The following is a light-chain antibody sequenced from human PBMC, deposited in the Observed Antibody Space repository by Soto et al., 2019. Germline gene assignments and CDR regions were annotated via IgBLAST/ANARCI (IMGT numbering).Light chain of an antibody. CDR1: SSDVGGYNY. V-gene: IGLV2-14*01. Sequence: QSVLTQPASVSGSPGQSITISCTGTSSDVGGYNYVSWYQLHPGKAPKLMIFDVSNRPSGVSNRFSGSKSGNTASLTISGLQAEDEADYYCCSYTSSNTYVFATGTKVTVL. CDR3: CSYTSSNTYV. CDR2: DVS. J-gene: IGLJ1*01.